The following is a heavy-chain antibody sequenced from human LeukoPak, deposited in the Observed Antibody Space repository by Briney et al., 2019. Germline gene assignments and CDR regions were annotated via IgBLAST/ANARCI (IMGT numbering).Heavy chain of an antibody. CDR2: IHYSGST. CDR3: ARDLYSSNY. CDR1: GGSISSSSYY. V-gene: IGHV4-39*07. D-gene: IGHD6-13*01. J-gene: IGHJ4*02. Sequence: SETLSLTCSVSGGSISSSSYYWAWIRQPPGKGLEWVGSIHYSGSTYYNPSLKSRVTISVDRSKNQFSLKLSSVTAADTAVYYCARDLYSSNYWGQGTLVTVSS.